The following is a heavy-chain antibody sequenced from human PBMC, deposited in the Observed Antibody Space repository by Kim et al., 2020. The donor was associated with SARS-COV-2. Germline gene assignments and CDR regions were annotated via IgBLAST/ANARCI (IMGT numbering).Heavy chain of an antibody. D-gene: IGHD3-10*01. CDR3: ARDRPQYYYGSGSSNWFDP. J-gene: IGHJ5*02. V-gene: IGHV1-69*13. Sequence: SVKVSCKASGGTFSSYAISWVRQAPGQGLEWMGGIIPIFGTANYAQKFQGRVTITADESTSTAYMELSSLRSEDTAVYYCARDRPQYYYGSGSSNWFDPWGQGTLVTVSS. CDR1: GGTFSSYA. CDR2: IIPIFGTA.